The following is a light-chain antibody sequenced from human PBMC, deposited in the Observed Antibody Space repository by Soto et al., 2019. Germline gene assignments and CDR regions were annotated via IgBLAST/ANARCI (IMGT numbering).Light chain of an antibody. CDR1: QSVSSY. J-gene: IGKJ4*01. V-gene: IGKV3-11*01. Sequence: EIGWTPSPATLSFSPADRGALSSRASQSVSSYLAWYQQKPGQAPRLLIYDASNRATGIPARFSGSGSVSDFTLTISSLEPEDFAVYYCQQRSNWPLTVGGGTKVDIK. CDR3: QQRSNWPLT. CDR2: DAS.